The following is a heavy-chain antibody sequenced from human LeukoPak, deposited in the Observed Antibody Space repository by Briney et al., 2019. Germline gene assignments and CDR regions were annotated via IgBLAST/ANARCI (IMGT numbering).Heavy chain of an antibody. D-gene: IGHD6-19*01. CDR3: ARGSKYSSGWYLH. V-gene: IGHV1-2*02. J-gene: IGHJ4*02. CDR2: INPNSGGT. Sequence: ASVKVSCKASGYTFTGYYMHWVRQAPGQGLEWMGWINPNSGGTNYAQKFQGRVTMIRDTSISTAYMELSRLRSDDTAVYYCARGSKYSSGWYLHWGQGTLVTVSS. CDR1: GYTFTGYY.